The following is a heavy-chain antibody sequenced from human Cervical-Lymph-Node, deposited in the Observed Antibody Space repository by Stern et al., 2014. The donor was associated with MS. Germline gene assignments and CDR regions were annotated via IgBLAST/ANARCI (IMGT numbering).Heavy chain of an antibody. D-gene: IGHD4-17*01. V-gene: IGHV1-24*01. J-gene: IGHJ3*02. CDR1: GYSLTGFC. CDR2: CDPNDAET. Sequence: QVQLVQSGAEVKKPGASVKVSCKASGYSLTGFCINWVRQPPGKGLEWMGGCDPNDAETIYEQQYQGILTMTDDTSADAAYMKLSSRRSEDAAVYYGVGYVDYVDAFDMWGQGTMVTVSS. CDR3: VGYVDYVDAFDM.